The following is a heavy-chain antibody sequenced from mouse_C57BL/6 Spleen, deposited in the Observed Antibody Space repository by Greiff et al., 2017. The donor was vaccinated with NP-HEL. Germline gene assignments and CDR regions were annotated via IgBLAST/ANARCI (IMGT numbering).Heavy chain of an antibody. CDR1: GYAFTNYL. CDR3: AREGYYYAMDD. Sequence: VQLQQSGAELVRPGTSVKVSCKASGYAFTNYLIEWVKQRPGQGLEWIGVINPGSGGTNYNEKFKGKATLTADKSSSTAYMQLSSLTSEDSAVYFCAREGYYYAMDDWGQGTSVTVSS. CDR2: INPGSGGT. J-gene: IGHJ4*01. V-gene: IGHV1-54*01. D-gene: IGHD3-3*01.